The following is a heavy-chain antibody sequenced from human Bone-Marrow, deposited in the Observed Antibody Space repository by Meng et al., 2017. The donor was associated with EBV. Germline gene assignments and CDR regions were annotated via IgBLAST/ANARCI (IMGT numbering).Heavy chain of an antibody. CDR3: ARAGYHRPASEY. J-gene: IGHJ4*02. V-gene: IGHV4-4*02. D-gene: IGHD2-15*01. CDR2: IHHSGGT. CDR1: RGFITSGDC. Sequence: VHLRGPGHGWWGPWGALPLPGLFPRGFITSGDCWSWVRQSPGKGLEWIGEIHHSGGTSYNPSLKSRVTISLDMSKDQFSLRLSSVTAADTAVYYCARAGYHRPASEYWGQGTLVTVSS.